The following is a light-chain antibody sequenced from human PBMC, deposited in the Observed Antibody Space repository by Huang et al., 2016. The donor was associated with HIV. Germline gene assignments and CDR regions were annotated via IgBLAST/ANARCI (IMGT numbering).Light chain of an antibody. CDR2: GAS. CDR1: QNINRY. J-gene: IGKJ2*01. CDR3: QQSAVTPRT. Sequence: DIQITQSPSSLSASVGDRVIITCRASQNINRYLNWYQQQPGKAPKLLISGASNLQSGVPSSFSGSGSGTHFTRAISSLQPEDSATYYCQQSAVTPRTFGQGTKLEI. V-gene: IGKV1-39*01.